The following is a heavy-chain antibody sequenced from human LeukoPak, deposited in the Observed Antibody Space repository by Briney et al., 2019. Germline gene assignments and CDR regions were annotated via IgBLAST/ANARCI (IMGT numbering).Heavy chain of an antibody. CDR2: INSDGSST. CDR3: ATSRRDGYGYRALELPPSPVD. D-gene: IGHD5-18*01. V-gene: IGHV3-74*01. J-gene: IGHJ4*02. CDR1: GFTFSSYW. Sequence: GGSLRLSCAASGFTFSSYWMHWVRQAPGKGLVWVSRINSDGSSTSYADSVKGRFTISRDNAKNSLYLQMINLRAEDTAVYYCATSRRDGYGYRALELPPSPVDWGQGTLVTVPS.